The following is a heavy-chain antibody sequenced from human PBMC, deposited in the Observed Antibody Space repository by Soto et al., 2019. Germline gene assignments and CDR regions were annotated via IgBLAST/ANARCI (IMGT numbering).Heavy chain of an antibody. CDR1: GGSISSGGYY. Sequence: QVQLQESGPGLVKPSQTLSLTCTVSGGSISSGGYYWSWIRQHPGKGLEWIGYIYYSGSTYYNPSLKCPVTISVDTSKNQFSLKLSFVTAADTAVYYCARVGGEEMATRFDYWGQGTLVTVSS. D-gene: IGHD3-16*01. J-gene: IGHJ4*02. V-gene: IGHV4-31*01. CDR3: ARVGGEEMATRFDY. CDR2: IYYSGST.